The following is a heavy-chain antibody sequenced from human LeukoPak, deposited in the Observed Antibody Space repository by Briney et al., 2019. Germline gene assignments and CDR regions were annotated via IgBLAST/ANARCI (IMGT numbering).Heavy chain of an antibody. CDR3: AHYGDYRFMYYFDH. CDR2: IYWDDNK. J-gene: IGHJ4*02. V-gene: IGHV2-5*05. D-gene: IGHD4-17*01. Sequence: SGPTLVNPTQPLTLTCPFSGFSLSSTGVGVGWIRQPPGKALEWLALIYWDDNKLYGPSLKSRLTITKDTSKNQVVLRMTNMDPVDTATYYCAHYGDYRFMYYFDHWGQGTLVTVSS. CDR1: GFSLSSTGVG.